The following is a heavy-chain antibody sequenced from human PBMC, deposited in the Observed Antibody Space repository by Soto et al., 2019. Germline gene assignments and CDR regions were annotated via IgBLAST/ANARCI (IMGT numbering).Heavy chain of an antibody. J-gene: IGHJ4*02. D-gene: IGHD3-10*01. V-gene: IGHV3-11*01. CDR3: ASLAIGTIIRGAPDF. Sequence: LRLSCAASGFTFSDYYMTWIRQAPGKGLEWVSYISSGGSSIYYADSVKGRFTISRDNAKNSLYLQMNSLRAEDTAMYYCASLAIGTIIRGAPDFWGQGTLVTVSS. CDR1: GFTFSDYY. CDR2: ISSGGSSI.